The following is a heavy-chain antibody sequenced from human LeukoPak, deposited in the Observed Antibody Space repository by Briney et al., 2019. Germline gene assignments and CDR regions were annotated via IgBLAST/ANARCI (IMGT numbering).Heavy chain of an antibody. J-gene: IGHJ5*02. Sequence: SETLSLTCTVSGGSVTSGSYYWSWIRQPPGKGLERIGYIYYSGSTNYNPSLKSRVTISVDTSKNQFSLKLSSVTAADTAVYFCARSEAPLVRGVIMVNWFDPWGQGTLVTVSS. CDR1: GGSVTSGSYY. CDR2: IYYSGST. V-gene: IGHV4-61*01. D-gene: IGHD3-10*01. CDR3: ARSEAPLVRGVIMVNWFDP.